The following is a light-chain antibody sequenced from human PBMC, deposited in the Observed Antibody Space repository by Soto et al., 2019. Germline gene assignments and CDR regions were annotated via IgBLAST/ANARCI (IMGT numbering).Light chain of an antibody. CDR2: GAS. CDR1: QSVSSSY. V-gene: IGKV3-20*01. J-gene: IGKJ1*01. Sequence: EIVLTQSPGTLSLSPGERATLSCRASQSVSSSYLAWYQQKPGQAPRLLIYGASSRATGIPDRFSGSGSGKDFTLTISRLEPEDFAVYYCQQDRTFGQGTKVDIK. CDR3: QQDRT.